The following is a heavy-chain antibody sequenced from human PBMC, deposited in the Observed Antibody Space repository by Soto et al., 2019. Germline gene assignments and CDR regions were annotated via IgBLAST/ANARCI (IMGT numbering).Heavy chain of an antibody. J-gene: IGHJ4*02. Sequence: QVQLVQSGGEVKKPGASVKVSCKASGYTFTSYGISWVRQAPGQGLEWMGWISAYNGDTDHAQKLQGRVTMTTDTSTSPAYMELGIQRSDDTAAYYCARVDDSVVVAADYWGQGTLVTVSS. V-gene: IGHV1-18*01. CDR3: ARVDDSVVVAADY. CDR1: GYTFTSYG. D-gene: IGHD2-15*01. CDR2: ISAYNGDT.